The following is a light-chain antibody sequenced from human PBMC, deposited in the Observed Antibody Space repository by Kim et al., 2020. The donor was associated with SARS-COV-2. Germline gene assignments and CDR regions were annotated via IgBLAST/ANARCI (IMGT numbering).Light chain of an antibody. CDR3: SSYAGSNNPV. Sequence: GQSVTISCTGTSSDVGGYNYVSWYQQHPGKAPNLMIYEVSKRPSGVPDRFSGSKSGNTASLTVSGLQAEDESYYYCSSYAGSNNPVFGGGTQLTVL. CDR2: EVS. J-gene: IGLJ3*02. V-gene: IGLV2-8*01. CDR1: SSDVGGYNY.